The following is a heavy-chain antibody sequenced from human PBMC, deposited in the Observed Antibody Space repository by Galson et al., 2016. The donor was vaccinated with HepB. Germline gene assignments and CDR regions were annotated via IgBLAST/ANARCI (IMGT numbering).Heavy chain of an antibody. Sequence: QSGAEVKKPGESLKISCKASGYRFSRYWIAWVRQVPGKGLEWMGIIFPGDSETRYNPSFQGQVTISADKSIDTTYLQWSSLKASDTATYYCARQWGSGYTTTRWLDPWGQGTLVTVSS. CDR3: ARQWGSGYTTTRWLDP. CDR2: IFPGDSET. CDR1: GYRFSRYW. J-gene: IGHJ5*02. V-gene: IGHV5-51*01. D-gene: IGHD3-16*02.